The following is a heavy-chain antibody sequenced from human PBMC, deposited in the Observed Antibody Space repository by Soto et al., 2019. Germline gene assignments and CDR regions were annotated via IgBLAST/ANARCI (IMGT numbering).Heavy chain of an antibody. CDR3: ANFPLYGSGFDC. D-gene: IGHD3-10*01. J-gene: IGHJ4*02. CDR1: GFTFDDYA. Sequence: EVQLVESGGGLVQPGGSLRLSCAASGFTFDDYAIHWVRQAPGKGLEWVSGISWNGAATGYMNSVKGRFSISRDNTKNTLYLQMNSLRSEDTAVYYCANFPLYGSGFDCWGQGTLVTVSS. V-gene: IGHV3-9*01. CDR2: ISWNGAAT.